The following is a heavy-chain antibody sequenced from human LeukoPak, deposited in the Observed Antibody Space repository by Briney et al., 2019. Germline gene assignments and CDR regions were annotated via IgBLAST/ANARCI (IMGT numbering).Heavy chain of an antibody. J-gene: IGHJ4*02. D-gene: IGHD2/OR15-2a*01. Sequence: GGSLRLSCAASGFTFSTYAMAWVRQAPGKGLEWVSAIGDTTYYAESVKGRFTISRDNSKNTLYLQMSNLGADDAAFYYCAKAWAFVSANFFDSWGQGTLVTVSS. CDR1: GFTFSTYA. V-gene: IGHV3-23*01. CDR2: IGDTT. CDR3: AKAWAFVSANFFDS.